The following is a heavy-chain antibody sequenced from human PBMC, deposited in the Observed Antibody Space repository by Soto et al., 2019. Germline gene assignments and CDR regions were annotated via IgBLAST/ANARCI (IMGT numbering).Heavy chain of an antibody. V-gene: IGHV4-34*01. J-gene: IGHJ6*03. CDR3: ARGGISHWAYFYYMDV. CDR2: INHLGSI. CDR1: GGSLSDYF. D-gene: IGHD2-21*01. Sequence: QVQLQQWGAGLLKPSETLSLTCVVSGGSLSDYFWSWIRQPPGMALQWIGEINHLGSINYNPSLKSQVTMSVDTSKNQFSLTLNSVTAADTATYYCARGGISHWAYFYYMDVWDRGTTVTVSS.